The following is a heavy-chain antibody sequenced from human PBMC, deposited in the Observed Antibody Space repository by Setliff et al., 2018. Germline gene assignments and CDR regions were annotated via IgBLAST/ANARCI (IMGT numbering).Heavy chain of an antibody. D-gene: IGHD6-13*01. CDR3: VKDVVGYSSTWPKRDYFDY. Sequence: PGESLKISCAASGFTFNTYAMSWVRQPPGKGLEWVSSISDTALGIYYADSVRGRFTISRDNSKKTLYLQMNSLRAEDTAVYYCVKDVVGYSSTWPKRDYFDYWGQGTLVTVPQ. V-gene: IGHV3-23*01. J-gene: IGHJ4*02. CDR1: GFTFNTYA. CDR2: ISDTALGI.